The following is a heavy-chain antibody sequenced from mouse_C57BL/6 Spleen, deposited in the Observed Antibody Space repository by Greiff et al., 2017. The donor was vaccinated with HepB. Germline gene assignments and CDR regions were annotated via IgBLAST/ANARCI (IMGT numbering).Heavy chain of an antibody. D-gene: IGHD2-5*01. J-gene: IGHJ1*03. CDR2: IWSGGST. V-gene: IGHV2-2*01. CDR1: GFSLTSYG. Sequence: VQLQQSGPGLVQPSQSLSITCTVSGFSLTSYGVHWVRQSPGKGLEWLGVIWSGGSTDYNAAFISRLSISKDNSKSQVFFKMNSLQADDTAIYYCARKNYSNSYWYFDVWGTGTTVTVSS. CDR3: ARKNYSNSYWYFDV.